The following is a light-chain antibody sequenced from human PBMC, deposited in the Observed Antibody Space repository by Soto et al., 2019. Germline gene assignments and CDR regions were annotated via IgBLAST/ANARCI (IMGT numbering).Light chain of an antibody. CDR3: SSYTSSSTVI. CDR1: SSDVGGYNF. V-gene: IGLV2-14*03. Sequence: QSALTQPASVSGSPGQSITISCSGTSSDVGGYNFVSWYQQHPGKAPKFIIYDVRNRPSGVSNRFSGSRSGNTASLTISGLQAEDVADYYCSSYTSSSTVIFGGGNKLTVL. CDR2: DVR. J-gene: IGLJ2*01.